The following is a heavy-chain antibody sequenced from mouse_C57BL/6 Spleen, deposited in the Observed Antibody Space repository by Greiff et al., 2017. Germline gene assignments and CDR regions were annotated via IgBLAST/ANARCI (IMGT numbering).Heavy chain of an antibody. CDR3: ARRLGT. CDR2: IYPSDSET. D-gene: IGHD4-1*01. V-gene: IGHV1-61*01. CDR1: GYTFTGYW. Sequence: VQLQQPGAELVRPGSSVKLSCKASGYTFTGYWMDWVKQRPGQGLEWIGNIYPSDSETHYNQKFKDKATLTVDKSSSTAYMPLSGLTSDYSAVYYCARRLGTWGQGTTLTVSS. J-gene: IGHJ2*01.